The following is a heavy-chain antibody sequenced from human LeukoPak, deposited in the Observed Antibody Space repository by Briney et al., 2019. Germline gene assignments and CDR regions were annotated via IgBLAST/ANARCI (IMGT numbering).Heavy chain of an antibody. V-gene: IGHV3-7*03. Sequence: GGSLRPSCAASGFTFSSYWMSWVRQAPGKGLEWVANIKQDGSEKYYVDSVKGRFTISRDNAKNSLYLQMNSLRAKDTAVYFCARVAAAGNYYFDYWGQGTLVTVSS. D-gene: IGHD6-13*01. CDR1: GFTFSSYW. J-gene: IGHJ4*02. CDR2: IKQDGSEK. CDR3: ARVAAAGNYYFDY.